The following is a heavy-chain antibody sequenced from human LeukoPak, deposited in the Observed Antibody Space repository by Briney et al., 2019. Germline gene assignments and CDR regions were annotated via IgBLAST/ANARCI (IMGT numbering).Heavy chain of an antibody. CDR2: ISGSGGST. CDR3: AKHKTYYDILSY. Sequence: GGTLRLSCAASGFTFSSYVMSWVRQAPGKGLEWVSAISGSGGSTYYADSVKGRFTISRDNSKNTLYLQMNSLRAEDTAVYYCAKHKTYYDILSYWGQGTLVTVSS. V-gene: IGHV3-23*01. CDR1: GFTFSSYV. D-gene: IGHD3-9*01. J-gene: IGHJ4*02.